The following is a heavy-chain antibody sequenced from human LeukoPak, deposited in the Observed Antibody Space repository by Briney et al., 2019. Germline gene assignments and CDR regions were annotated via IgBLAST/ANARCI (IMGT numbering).Heavy chain of an antibody. Sequence: ASVKVSCKVSGYTLTELSMHWVRQAPGKGLEWMGGFDPEDGETIYAQKFRGRVTMTEDTSTDTTYMELRSLRSDDTAVYYCARDTAMVTDYYYYGMDVWGQGTTVTVSS. J-gene: IGHJ6*02. CDR1: GYTLTELS. V-gene: IGHV1-24*01. CDR3: ARDTAMVTDYYYYGMDV. CDR2: FDPEDGET. D-gene: IGHD5-18*01.